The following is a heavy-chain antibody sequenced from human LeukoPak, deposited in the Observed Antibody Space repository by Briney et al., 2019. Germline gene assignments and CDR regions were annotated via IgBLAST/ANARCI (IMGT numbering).Heavy chain of an antibody. CDR3: ARHGRPRAFRWFDP. CDR2: IYYSGST. V-gene: IGHV4-59*08. D-gene: IGHD2/OR15-2a*01. J-gene: IGHJ5*02. Sequence: SETLSLTCTVSGGSISSYYWSWIRQPPGKGLEWIGYIYYSGSTNYNPSLKSRVTISVDTSKNQFSLKLSSVTAADTAVYYCARHGRPRAFRWFDPWGQGTLVTVSS. CDR1: GGSISSYY.